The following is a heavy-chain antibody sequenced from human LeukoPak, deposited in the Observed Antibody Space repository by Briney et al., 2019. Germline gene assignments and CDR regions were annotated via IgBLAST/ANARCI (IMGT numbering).Heavy chain of an antibody. J-gene: IGHJ4*02. CDR1: GFTFDDYA. D-gene: IGHD3-22*01. Sequence: SGGSLRLSCAASGFTFDDYAMHWVRQAPGKGLEWDSLISWDGGSTYYADSVKGRFTISRDNSKNSLYLQMNSLRAEDTALYYCAKDQYYYDSSGYYRWGQGTLVTVSS. CDR3: AKDQYYYDSSGYYR. V-gene: IGHV3-43D*04. CDR2: ISWDGGST.